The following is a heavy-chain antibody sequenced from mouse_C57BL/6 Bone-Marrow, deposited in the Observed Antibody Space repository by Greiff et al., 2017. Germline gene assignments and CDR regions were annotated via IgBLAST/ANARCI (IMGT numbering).Heavy chain of an antibody. CDR3: ARRGDSSDEREMDY. CDR2: INPYNGGT. CDR1: GYTFTDYY. J-gene: IGHJ4*01. Sequence: EVQLQQSGPVLVKPGASVKMSCKASGYTFTDYYMNWVKQSPGKSLEWIGVINPYNGGTSYNQKFKGKATLTVDKSSSTAYMSLNSLTSEDSAVYYWARRGDSSDEREMDYWGQGTSVTVSS. D-gene: IGHD1-1*01. V-gene: IGHV1-19*01.